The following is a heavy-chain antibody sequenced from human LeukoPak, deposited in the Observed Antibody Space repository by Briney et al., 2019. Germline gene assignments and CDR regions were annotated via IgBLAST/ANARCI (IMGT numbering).Heavy chain of an antibody. J-gene: IGHJ4*02. CDR3: ARANFLSCSSTTCLFDY. V-gene: IGHV1-2*02. CDR1: GYTFTDYY. CDR2: INPNSGDT. D-gene: IGHD2-2*01. Sequence: ASVKVSCKASGYTFTDYYMHWVRQAPGQGFEWMGWINPNSGDTKYAQKFQGRVTMTRDTSISTAHMELSRLRSDDTAVYYCARANFLSCSSTTCLFDYWGQGTLVIVSS.